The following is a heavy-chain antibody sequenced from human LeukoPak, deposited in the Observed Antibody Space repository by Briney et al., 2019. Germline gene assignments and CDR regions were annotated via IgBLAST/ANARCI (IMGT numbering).Heavy chain of an antibody. CDR1: GYTFTGYY. CDR3: ARGNSHGGWFGRGLNYMDV. D-gene: IGHD6-19*01. Sequence: GASVKVSCKASGYTFTGYYMHWVRQAPGQGLEWMGWINPNSGGTNYAQKFQGRVTMTRDTSISTAYMELSSLRSEDTAVYYCARGNSHGGWFGRGLNYMDVWGKGTTVTVSS. V-gene: IGHV1-2*02. CDR2: INPNSGGT. J-gene: IGHJ6*03.